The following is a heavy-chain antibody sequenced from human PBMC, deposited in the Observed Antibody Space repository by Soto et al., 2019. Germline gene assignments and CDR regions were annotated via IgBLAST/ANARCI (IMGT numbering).Heavy chain of an antibody. J-gene: IGHJ6*03. D-gene: IGHD3-16*01. V-gene: IGHV4-59*01. Sequence: PSETLSLTCTVSGGSISSYYWSWIRQPPGKGLEWIGYIYYSGSTNYNPSLKSRVTISVDTSKNQFSLKLSSVTAADTAVYYCARTQYPLRYYSYYMDVWGKGTTVTVSS. CDR3: ARTQYPLRYYSYYMDV. CDR1: GGSISSYY. CDR2: IYYSGST.